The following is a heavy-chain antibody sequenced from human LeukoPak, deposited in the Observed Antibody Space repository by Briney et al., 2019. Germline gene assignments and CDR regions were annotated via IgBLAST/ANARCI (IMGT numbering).Heavy chain of an antibody. CDR1: GFVLSNYW. CDR3: ARVWISGYTLIDY. V-gene: IGHV3-7*01. CDR2: IGQDGSET. D-gene: IGHD6-25*01. J-gene: IGHJ4*02. Sequence: GGSLRLSCEASGFVLSNYWMSWVRQAPGKGLEWVANIGQDGSETNYLDSVKGRFTISRDNAKNSVYLQMNGLRAEDTAVYYCARVWISGYTLIDYWGQGTLVTVSS.